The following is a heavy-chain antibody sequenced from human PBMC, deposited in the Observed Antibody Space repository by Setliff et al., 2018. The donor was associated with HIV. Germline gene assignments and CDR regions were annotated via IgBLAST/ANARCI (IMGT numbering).Heavy chain of an antibody. Sequence: SVKVSCKASGGTFSNYAFSWVRQAPGQGLEWMGGLIPIVDITKSTQKFRDRVTFTADESTKTAQMELSGLTFEDTAVYYCAKVPNFEDAFDIWGQGTVVTVSS. D-gene: IGHD2-8*01. CDR2: LIPIVDIT. V-gene: IGHV1-69*10. J-gene: IGHJ3*02. CDR1: GGTFSNYA. CDR3: AKVPNFEDAFDI.